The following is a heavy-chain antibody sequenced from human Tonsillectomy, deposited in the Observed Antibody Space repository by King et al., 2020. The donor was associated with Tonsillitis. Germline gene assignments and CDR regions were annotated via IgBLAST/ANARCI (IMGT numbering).Heavy chain of an antibody. CDR1: GFTFTNAW. V-gene: IGHV3-15*07. J-gene: IGHJ4*02. CDR3: TTDYSSGWYGDFDY. Sequence: VQLVESGGGLVQPGGSLRLSCAASGFTFTNAWMNWVRQAPGKGLEWVGRIKSKNDGGTTDYVLPVKGRFTISREDSKNTLYLQMKSLKTEDTAVCYCTTDYSSGWYGDFDYWGQGTLVTVSS. CDR2: IKSKNDGGTT. D-gene: IGHD6-19*01.